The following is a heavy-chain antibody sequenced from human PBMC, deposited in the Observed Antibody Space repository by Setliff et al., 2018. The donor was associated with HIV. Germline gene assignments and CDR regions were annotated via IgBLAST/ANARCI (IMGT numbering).Heavy chain of an antibody. D-gene: IGHD2-2*01. V-gene: IGHV4-39*07. CDR1: GGSIGSNTYY. CDR2: INHSGST. Sequence: SETLSLTCTVSGGSIGSNTYYWGWIRQSPGKELEWIGGINHSGSTNYNPSLKGRVTVSLDTSKKQLSLKLRSVTAADTAVYYCAKEGGYCSGTTCFGFDYWGQGTLVTVSS. J-gene: IGHJ4*02. CDR3: AKEGGYCSGTTCFGFDY.